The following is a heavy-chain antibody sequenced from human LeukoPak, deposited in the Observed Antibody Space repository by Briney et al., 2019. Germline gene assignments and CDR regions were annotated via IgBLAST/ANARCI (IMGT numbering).Heavy chain of an antibody. CDR2: IRNDGDEK. Sequence: GGSLRLSCAASGFTVNTYGMHWVRQAPDKGLEWVAIIRNDGDEKSYAESVKGRFTISRDTSKNTLYLQMNSLRADDTAVYYCAKDDILTGYSLDYWGQGTLVTVSS. CDR1: GFTVNTYG. CDR3: AKDDILTGYSLDY. D-gene: IGHD3-9*01. J-gene: IGHJ4*02. V-gene: IGHV3-30*02.